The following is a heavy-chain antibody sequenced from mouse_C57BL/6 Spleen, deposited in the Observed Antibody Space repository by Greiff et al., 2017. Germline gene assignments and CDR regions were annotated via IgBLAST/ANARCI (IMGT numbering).Heavy chain of an antibody. CDR2: IWWDDDK. D-gene: IGHD1-1*01. V-gene: IGHV8-8*01. J-gene: IGHJ4*01. CDR1: GFSLSTFGMG. CDR3: ARTPSLDRYGSRYYAMDY. Sequence: QVTLKVCGPGILQPSQTLSLTCSFSGFSLSTFGMGVGWIRQPSGKGLEWLAHIWWDDDKYYNPALKSRLTISKDTSKNQVFLKIANVDTADTATYYCARTPSLDRYGSRYYAMDYWGQGTSVTVSS.